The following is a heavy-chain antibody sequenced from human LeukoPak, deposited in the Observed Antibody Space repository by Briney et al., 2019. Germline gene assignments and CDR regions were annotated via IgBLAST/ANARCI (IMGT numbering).Heavy chain of an antibody. CDR2: INDSGRT. CDR3: ARRRYYGGSGYLE. CDR1: GDSVSRSDSY. D-gene: IGHD3-22*01. J-gene: IGHJ1*01. Sequence: SETLSLTCSVSGDSVSRSDSYWDWIRQPPGKGLEWIGTINDSGRTYSSPSRKGRVTLSVDPSNIPFSLRLRPAPAADADVHDCARRRYYGGSGYLEWGQGTLLSVSS. V-gene: IGHV4-39*01.